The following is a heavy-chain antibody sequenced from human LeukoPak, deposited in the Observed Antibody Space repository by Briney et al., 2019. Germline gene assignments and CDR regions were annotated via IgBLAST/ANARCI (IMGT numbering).Heavy chain of an antibody. V-gene: IGHV3-66*02. CDR2: IYSGGLT. Sequence: GGALTLSCAASGFTVSSNYMSWVRQAPGKGLEWVSVIYSGGLTYYSDSVKGRFTISRDNSKNTLYLQMNSLRAEDTAVYYRAKDEEEIAAAGTGHDYWGQGTLVTVSS. D-gene: IGHD6-13*01. J-gene: IGHJ4*02. CDR3: AKDEEEIAAAGTGHDY. CDR1: GFTVSSNY.